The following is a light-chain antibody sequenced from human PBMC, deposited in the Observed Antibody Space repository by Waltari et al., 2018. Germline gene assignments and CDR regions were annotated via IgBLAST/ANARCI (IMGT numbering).Light chain of an antibody. V-gene: IGLV2-23*01. CDR2: EGS. CDR3: CSYAGSSTLL. CDR1: SSDVGRYNL. Sequence: QSALTQPASVSGSPGQSITVPGTGTSSDVGRYNLVSWDQQHPGKAPKLMIYEGSKRPSGVSNRFSGSKSGNTASLTISGLQAEDEADYYCCSYAGSSTLLFGGGTKVTVL. J-gene: IGLJ2*01.